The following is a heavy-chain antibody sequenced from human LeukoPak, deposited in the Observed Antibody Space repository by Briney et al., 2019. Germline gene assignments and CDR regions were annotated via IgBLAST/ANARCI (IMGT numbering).Heavy chain of an antibody. V-gene: IGHV3-23*01. CDR3: AKLLWFGELRGSDY. CDR2: ISGSGGST. CDR1: GFTFSSYA. D-gene: IGHD3-10*01. Sequence: PGGSLRLSCAASGFTFSSYAMSWVRQAPGKGLEWVSAISGSGGSTYYADSVKGRFTISRDNSKNTLYLQMNSLRAEDTAVYYCAKLLWFGELRGSDYWGQGTLVTVSS. J-gene: IGHJ4*02.